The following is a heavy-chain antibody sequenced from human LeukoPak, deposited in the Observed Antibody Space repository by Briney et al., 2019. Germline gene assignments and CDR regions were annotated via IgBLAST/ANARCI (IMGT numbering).Heavy chain of an antibody. D-gene: IGHD6-13*01. Sequence: GGSLRLSCAASGFTFSSYGMHWVRQAPGKGLEWVAVISYDGSNKYYADSVKGRFTISRDNSKNTLYLQMNSLRAEDTAVYYCAKDGYSSSWPFDYWGQGTLVTVSS. V-gene: IGHV3-30*18. CDR2: ISYDGSNK. J-gene: IGHJ4*02. CDR1: GFTFSSYG. CDR3: AKDGYSSSWPFDY.